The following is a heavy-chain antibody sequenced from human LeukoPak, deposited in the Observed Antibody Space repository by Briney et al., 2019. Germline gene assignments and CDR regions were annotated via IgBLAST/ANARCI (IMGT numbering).Heavy chain of an antibody. V-gene: IGHV1-46*03. CDR2: INPSGGST. J-gene: IGHJ4*02. CDR3: ASPSSSSPGAFDY. D-gene: IGHD6-6*01. Sequence: ASVKVSCKASGYTFTSYYMHWVRQALGQGLEWMGIINPSGGSTSYAQKFQGRVTMTRGTSTSTVYMELSSLRSEDTAVYYCASPSSSSPGAFDYWGQGTLVTVSS. CDR1: GYTFTSYY.